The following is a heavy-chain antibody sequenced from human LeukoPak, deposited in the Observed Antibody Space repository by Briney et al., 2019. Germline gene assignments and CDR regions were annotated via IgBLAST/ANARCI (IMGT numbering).Heavy chain of an antibody. CDR3: ATFTHRRDSGLQVTIFGPTGFDP. CDR1: GYTLTELS. D-gene: IGHD3-3*01. V-gene: IGHV1-24*01. J-gene: IGHJ5*02. Sequence: ASVKVSCKVSGYTLTELSMHGVRQAPGKGLEWMGGFDPEDGETIYAQKFQGRVTMTEDTSTDTAYMELSSLRSVDTAVYYCATFTHRRDSGLQVTIFGPTGFDPWGQGTLVTVSS. CDR2: FDPEDGET.